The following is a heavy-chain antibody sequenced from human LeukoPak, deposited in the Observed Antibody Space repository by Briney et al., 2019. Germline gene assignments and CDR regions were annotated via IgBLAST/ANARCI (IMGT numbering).Heavy chain of an antibody. CDR2: ISAHNGNT. CDR1: GYTFTSYG. Sequence: ASVKVSCKASGYTFTSYGISWVRQAPGQGLEWMGWISAHNGNTNYAQKLQGRVTMTTDTSTSTAYMELRSLRSDDTAVYYCARLVGYSYGYGANWFDPWGQGTLVTVSS. J-gene: IGHJ5*02. V-gene: IGHV1-18*01. CDR3: ARLVGYSYGYGANWFDP. D-gene: IGHD5-18*01.